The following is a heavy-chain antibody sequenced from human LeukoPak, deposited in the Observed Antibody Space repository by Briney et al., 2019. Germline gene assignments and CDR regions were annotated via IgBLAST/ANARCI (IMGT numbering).Heavy chain of an antibody. V-gene: IGHV4-31*03. CDR1: GGSISSGGYY. Sequence: PSETLSLTCTVSGGSISSGGYYWSWIRQHPGQGLEWIGYIYYSGSTFHNPSLKSRVTISVDTSKNQFSLKLNSVTAADTAVYYCAADLQAFAFDIWGQGTMVTVSS. J-gene: IGHJ3*02. CDR2: IYYSGST. CDR3: AADLQAFAFDI. D-gene: IGHD3-3*02.